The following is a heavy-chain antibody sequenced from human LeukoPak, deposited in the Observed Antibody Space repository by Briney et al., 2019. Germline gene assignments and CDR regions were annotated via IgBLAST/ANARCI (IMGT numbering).Heavy chain of an antibody. Sequence: GGSLRLSCAASGFTFSSFSMNWVRQAPGKGLEWVSSISSTSSYIYYADSVKGRFTISRDKDKNSVYLQMNSLRAEDTAVYFCAKGTGGTYGYYYYMDVWGKGTTVTISS. J-gene: IGHJ6*03. CDR1: GFTFSSFS. V-gene: IGHV3-21*04. D-gene: IGHD3-10*01. CDR3: AKGTGGTYGYYYYMDV. CDR2: ISSTSSYI.